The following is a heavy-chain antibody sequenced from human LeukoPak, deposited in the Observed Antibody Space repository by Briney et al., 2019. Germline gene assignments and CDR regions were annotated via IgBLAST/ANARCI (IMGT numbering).Heavy chain of an antibody. CDR3: ASSYGSGSYQYIIGDLPIYGMDV. CDR2: IYYSGST. Sequence: SQTLSLTCTVSGGPISSGGYYWSWIRQHPGKGLEWIGYIYYSGSTYYNPSLKSRVTISVDTSKNQFSLKLSSVTAADTAVYYCASSYGSGSYQYIIGDLPIYGMDVWGKGTTVTVSS. V-gene: IGHV4-31*03. CDR1: GGPISSGGYY. J-gene: IGHJ6*04. D-gene: IGHD3-10*01.